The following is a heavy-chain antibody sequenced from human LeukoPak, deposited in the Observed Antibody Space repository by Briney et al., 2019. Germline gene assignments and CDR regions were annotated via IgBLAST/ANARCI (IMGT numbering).Heavy chain of an antibody. D-gene: IGHD5-12*01. J-gene: IGHJ2*01. Sequence: PSETLSLTSTVSGGCVSGYYWSWLRQSPRKGLEWIGYIYHSGFTDYNPSLSSRLIISVNTSRNQFSLKLTAATAADTAMYYCARDQRCSRYDGGCDQWYLDLCGRGTLVTVSS. V-gene: IGHV4-59*02. CDR2: IYHSGFT. CDR1: GGCVSGYY. CDR3: ARDQRCSRYDGGCDQWYLDL.